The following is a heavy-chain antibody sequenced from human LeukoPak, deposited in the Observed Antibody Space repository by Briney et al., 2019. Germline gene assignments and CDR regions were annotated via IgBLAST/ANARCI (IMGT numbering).Heavy chain of an antibody. CDR3: ARDWSKTGTTEGLDS. J-gene: IGHJ4*02. D-gene: IGHD1-7*01. CDR2: ISYDGTNK. CDR1: GFTFSNYA. V-gene: IGHV3-30*09. Sequence: HTGGSLRLSCAASGFTFSNYAIHWVRQAPGKGREWVAVISYDGTNKYYADSVKGRFAISRDNSKNTLYLQMNSLRAEDTAVYYCARDWSKTGTTEGLDSWGQGTLVTVSS.